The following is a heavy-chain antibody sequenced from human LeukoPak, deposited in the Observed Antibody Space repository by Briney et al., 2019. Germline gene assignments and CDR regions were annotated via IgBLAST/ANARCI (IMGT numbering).Heavy chain of an antibody. CDR1: GGSISSYY. Sequence: PSETLSLTCTVSGGSISSYYWSWIRQPPGGGLEWIGYIYYSGSTNYNPSLKRRVTISLDTSKSQFSLKLRSVTAADTAVYYCARSGLDSRYYFGMDVWGQGTMVTVSS. D-gene: IGHD5-12*01. J-gene: IGHJ6*02. CDR3: ARSGLDSRYYFGMDV. V-gene: IGHV4-59*01. CDR2: IYYSGST.